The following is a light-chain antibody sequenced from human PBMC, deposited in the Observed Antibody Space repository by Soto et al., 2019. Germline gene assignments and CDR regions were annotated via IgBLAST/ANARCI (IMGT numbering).Light chain of an antibody. V-gene: IGKV3-20*01. CDR3: QQSGSSPTIT. J-gene: IGKJ5*01. Sequence: EIVLTQSPGTLYLSPGQRATLSCRASQSVSSSYLAWYQQKPGQAPRLLIYGASSRATGIPDRFSGSGSGTDFTLTISRLEPEDFAVYYCQQSGSSPTITFGQGTRLDI. CDR1: QSVSSSY. CDR2: GAS.